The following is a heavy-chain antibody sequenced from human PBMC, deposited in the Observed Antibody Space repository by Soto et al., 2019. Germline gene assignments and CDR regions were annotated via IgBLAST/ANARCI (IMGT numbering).Heavy chain of an antibody. J-gene: IGHJ4*02. CDR1: GFTFSSYA. CDR2: ISYDGSNK. Sequence: QVQLVESGGGVVQPGRSLRLSCAASGFTFSSYAMHWVRQAPGKGLEWVAVISYDGSNKYYADSVKGRFTISRDNSKNTLYLQMNSLRAEDTAVYYCARGRAIQLWLNYWGQGTLVTVSS. CDR3: ARGRAIQLWLNY. V-gene: IGHV3-30-3*01. D-gene: IGHD5-18*01.